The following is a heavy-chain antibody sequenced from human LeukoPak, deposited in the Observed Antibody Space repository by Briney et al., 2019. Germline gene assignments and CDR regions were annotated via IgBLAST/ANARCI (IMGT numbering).Heavy chain of an antibody. D-gene: IGHD6-13*01. CDR1: GFTFSSYA. Sequence: GGSLRLSRAASGFTFSSYAMHWVRQAPGKGLEGVAVISYDGSNKDYADYVKGRFTISRDNSKNTLYLQMNSLRAEDTAVYYCASGAAAGMGGFDYWGQGTLVTVSS. J-gene: IGHJ4*02. CDR2: ISYDGSNK. V-gene: IGHV3-30*01. CDR3: ASGAAAGMGGFDY.